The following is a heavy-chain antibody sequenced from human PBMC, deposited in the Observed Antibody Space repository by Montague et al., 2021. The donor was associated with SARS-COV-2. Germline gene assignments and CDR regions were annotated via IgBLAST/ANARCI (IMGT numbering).Heavy chain of an antibody. D-gene: IGHD3-10*01. CDR3: AREAWFGDKTSASEYYGMDV. Sequence: SETLSLTCTVSGGSISSYYWSWIRQPAGKGLEWIGRIYTSGSTNYNPSLKSRVTMSVDTSKNQFSLKVSSVTAADTAMYYCAREAWFGDKTSASEYYGMDVWGQGTTVTVAS. CDR2: IYTSGST. J-gene: IGHJ6*02. CDR1: GGSISSYY. V-gene: IGHV4-4*07.